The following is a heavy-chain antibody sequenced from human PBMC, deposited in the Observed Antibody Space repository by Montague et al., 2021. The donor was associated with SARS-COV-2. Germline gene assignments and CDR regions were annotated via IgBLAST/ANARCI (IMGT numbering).Heavy chain of an antibody. CDR3: ARHLRVTTVTSHMYHYAMDV. D-gene: IGHD4-11*01. Sequence: SETLSLTCSVSGDSISNYSWSWIRQSPGKGLEWIGYSCYSGSTNYNPSLTSRVTISVDTSKNQVSLKLTSVTAADTAVYYCARHLRVTTVTSHMYHYAMDVWGQGTTVTVSS. V-gene: IGHV4-59*08. J-gene: IGHJ6*02. CDR1: GDSISNYS. CDR2: SCYSGST.